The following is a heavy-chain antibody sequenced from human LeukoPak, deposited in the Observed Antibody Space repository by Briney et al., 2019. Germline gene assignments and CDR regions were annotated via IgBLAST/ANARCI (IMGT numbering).Heavy chain of an antibody. J-gene: IGHJ1*01. CDR2: ISTSSSYI. V-gene: IGHV3-21*01. CDR1: GFTFGSYN. D-gene: IGHD3-22*01. CDR3: ARDGGDYYDSSGYPFHH. Sequence: GGSLRLSCAASGFTFGSYNMNWVRQAPGKGLEWVSSISTSSSYIYYADSVKGPFTISRDNAKKSLYLQMNSLRAGDTAVYYYARDGGDYYDSSGYPFHHWGQGTLVTVSS.